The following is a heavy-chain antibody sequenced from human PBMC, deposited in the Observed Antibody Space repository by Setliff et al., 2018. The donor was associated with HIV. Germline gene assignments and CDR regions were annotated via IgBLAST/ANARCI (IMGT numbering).Heavy chain of an antibody. CDR3: ARDPLPCSSPSCYPPGYFDY. Sequence: GGSLRLSCAASGFAFSGHQMSWVRQAPGKGLEWVAKIKQDGSDKYYVDSVKGRFTISRDNAKNSLYLQMVSLRVEDTAVYYCARDPLPCSSPSCYPPGYFDYWGQGTLVTVSS. CDR2: IKQDGSDK. D-gene: IGHD2-2*01. J-gene: IGHJ4*02. V-gene: IGHV3-7*01. CDR1: GFAFSGHQ.